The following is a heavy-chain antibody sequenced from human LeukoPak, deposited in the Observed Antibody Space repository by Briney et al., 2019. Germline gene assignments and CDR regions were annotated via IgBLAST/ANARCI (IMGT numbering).Heavy chain of an antibody. Sequence: SETLSLTCTVSGGSISSYYWSWIRQPPGRGLEWIGYISDTGSTNYNPSPKSRVTISIDTSKNQFSLKLSSVTAADTAVYYCARGYSSSWNYFDYWGQGTLVTVSS. J-gene: IGHJ4*02. V-gene: IGHV4-59*01. CDR1: GGSISSYY. CDR3: ARGYSSSWNYFDY. CDR2: ISDTGST. D-gene: IGHD6-13*01.